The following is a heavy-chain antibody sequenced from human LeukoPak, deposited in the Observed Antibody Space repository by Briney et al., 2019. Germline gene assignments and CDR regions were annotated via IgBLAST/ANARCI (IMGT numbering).Heavy chain of an antibody. CDR1: GYTFTSYG. D-gene: IGHD2-15*01. Sequence: ASVKVSCKASGYTFTSYGISWVRQAPRPGLEWVGWISAYNGNTNYAKKLQGRVTMTTDTSTSTAYMELRSLRSDDTAVYYCAREVRYCSGGSCYLLADYWGQGTLVTVSS. J-gene: IGHJ4*02. CDR3: AREVRYCSGGSCYLLADY. V-gene: IGHV1-18*01. CDR2: ISAYNGNT.